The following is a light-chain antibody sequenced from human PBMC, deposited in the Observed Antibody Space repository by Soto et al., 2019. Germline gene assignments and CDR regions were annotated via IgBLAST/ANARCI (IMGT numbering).Light chain of an antibody. CDR1: QSVTKY. Sequence: EVVLTQSPATLSLSPGERATLSCRASQSVTKYLAWYQQKPGQALRLLIYDVSKRATGIPARFSGSGSETDFTLTISSLEPGDFAVYYCQQYGSSGFTFGPGTKVDIK. J-gene: IGKJ3*01. V-gene: IGKV3-11*01. CDR3: QQYGSSGFT. CDR2: DVS.